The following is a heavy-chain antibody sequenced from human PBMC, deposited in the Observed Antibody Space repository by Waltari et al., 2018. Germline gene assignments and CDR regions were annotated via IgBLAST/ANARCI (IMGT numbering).Heavy chain of an antibody. CDR1: GGSISSSSYY. J-gene: IGHJ6*03. CDR3: ARYGLRGGYEGNMDV. CDR2: IYYSGST. D-gene: IGHD5-18*01. V-gene: IGHV4-39*07. Sequence: QLQLQESGPGLVKPSETLSLTCTVSGGSISSSSYYWGWIRQPPGKGLEWIGSIYYSGSTYYNPSLKSRVTISVDTSKNQFSLKLSSVTAADTAVYYCARYGLRGGYEGNMDVWGKGTTVTISS.